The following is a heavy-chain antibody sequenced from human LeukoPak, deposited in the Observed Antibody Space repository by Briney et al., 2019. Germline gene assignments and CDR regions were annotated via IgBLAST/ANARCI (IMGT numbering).Heavy chain of an antibody. CDR3: ARDPNGDYIGAFDM. J-gene: IGHJ3*02. CDR2: IRGSGGGT. Sequence: GGSLRLSCAASGFFFSNYALMWLRQSPGKGLEWVSAIRGSGGGTFYADSVKGRFTISRDNSKNTLYLQMNGLRAEDTAVHYCARDPNGDYIGAFDMWGRGTLVTVSS. CDR1: GFFFSNYA. D-gene: IGHD4-17*01. V-gene: IGHV3-23*01.